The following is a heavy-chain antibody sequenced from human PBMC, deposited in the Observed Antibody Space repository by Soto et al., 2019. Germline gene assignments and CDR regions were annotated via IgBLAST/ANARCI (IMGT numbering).Heavy chain of an antibody. CDR3: AKDVAPWPYGLGYCTNGVCSDY. J-gene: IGHJ4*02. V-gene: IGHV3-23*01. Sequence: SGGSLRLSCAASGFTFSSYAMSWVRQAPGKGLEWVSAISGSGGSTYYADSVKGRFTISRDNSKNTLYLQMNSLRAEDTAVYYCAKDVAPWPYGLGYCTNGVCSDYWGQGTLVTVSS. CDR2: ISGSGGST. D-gene: IGHD2-8*01. CDR1: GFTFSSYA.